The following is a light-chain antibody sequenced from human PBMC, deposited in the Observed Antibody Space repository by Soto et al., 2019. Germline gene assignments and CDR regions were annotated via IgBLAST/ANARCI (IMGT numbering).Light chain of an antibody. CDR2: GAS. J-gene: IGKJ3*01. CDR1: QTVSSN. CDR3: QQYNDWPPFT. V-gene: IGKV3-15*01. Sequence: EIVMTQSPATLSVSPGERATLSCRASQTVSSNLAWYQQKPGQAPRLLIYGASTRAPGIPARFSGSGSGTEFTLTIRSLQSEDFAVYYCQQYNDWPPFTIGPGTRVDI.